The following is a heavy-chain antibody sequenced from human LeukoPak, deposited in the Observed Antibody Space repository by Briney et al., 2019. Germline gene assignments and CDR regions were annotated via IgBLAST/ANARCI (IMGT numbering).Heavy chain of an antibody. CDR2: IIPIFGTS. CDR3: ATVPCGSCNYFDY. D-gene: IGHD2-15*01. CDR1: GGTFSSYA. V-gene: IGHV1-69*13. J-gene: IGHJ4*02. Sequence: SVKVSRKASGGTFSSYAISWVRQAPGQGLEWMGGIIPIFGTSNYAQKFQGRVTITADESTRTVYMELSSLRSEDTAVYYCATVPCGSCNYFDYWGQGTLVTVSS.